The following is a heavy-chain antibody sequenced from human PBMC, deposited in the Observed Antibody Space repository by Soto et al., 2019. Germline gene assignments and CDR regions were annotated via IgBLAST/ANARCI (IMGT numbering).Heavy chain of an antibody. V-gene: IGHV4-39*01. CDR1: GGSISSSSYC. CDR3: ARHRNWKVDY. D-gene: IGHD1-1*01. CDR2: IYYSGST. J-gene: IGHJ4*02. Sequence: SETQSLSCPVAGGSISSSSYCWGWIRQPPGKGLEWIGSIYYSGSTYYNPSLKSRVTISVDTSKNQFSLKVTSVTAADTAVYYCARHRNWKVDYWGQGTLVTVSS.